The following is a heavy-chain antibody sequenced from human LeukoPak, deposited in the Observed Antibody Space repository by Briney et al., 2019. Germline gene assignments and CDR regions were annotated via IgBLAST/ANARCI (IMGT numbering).Heavy chain of an antibody. CDR2: INPNSGGT. V-gene: IGHV1-2*02. D-gene: IGHD3-22*01. Sequence: ASVKVSCKASGYTFTGYYIHWVRQAPGQGLEWMGWINPNSGGTNYAQKFQGRVTMTRDTSISTAYMELSRLRSDDTAVYYCAREDSSGYSSVGYFQHWGQGTLVTVSS. J-gene: IGHJ1*01. CDR1: GYTFTGYY. CDR3: AREDSSGYSSVGYFQH.